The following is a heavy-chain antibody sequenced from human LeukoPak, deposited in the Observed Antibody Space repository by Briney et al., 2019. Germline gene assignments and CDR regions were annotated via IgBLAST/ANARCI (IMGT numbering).Heavy chain of an antibody. CDR1: GGSVSSSSYY. CDR2: INHSGST. CDR3: ARGYSYGRQGPHY. Sequence: PSETLSLTCTVSGGSVSSSSYYWGWIRQPPGKGLEWIGEINHSGSTNYNPSLKSRVTISVDTSKDQFSLKLSSVTAADTAVYYCARGYSYGRQGPHYWGQGTLVTVSS. D-gene: IGHD5-18*01. J-gene: IGHJ4*02. V-gene: IGHV4-39*07.